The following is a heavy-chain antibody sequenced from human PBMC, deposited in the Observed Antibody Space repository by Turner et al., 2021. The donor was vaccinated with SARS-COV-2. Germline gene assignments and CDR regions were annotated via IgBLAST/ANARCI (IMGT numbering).Heavy chain of an antibody. J-gene: IGHJ6*02. Sequence: QVQLQESGPGLVRPSETLSLTCTVSGGSISSKSWSWLRQPPGRGLGWIGSFYKIGSIGYNPTLRSRVTISVDTSKNQLSLNLISMTAADTAVYYCARHEGSTSGYDHGMNVWGQGTAVIVSS. CDR1: GGSISSKS. CDR2: FYKIGSI. V-gene: IGHV4-59*08. CDR3: ARHEGSTSGYDHGMNV. D-gene: IGHD1-1*01.